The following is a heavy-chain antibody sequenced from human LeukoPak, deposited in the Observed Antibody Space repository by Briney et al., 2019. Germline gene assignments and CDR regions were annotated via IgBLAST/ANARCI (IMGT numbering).Heavy chain of an antibody. CDR3: ATEKYYDSSGYYSV. CDR1: GYTLTELS. CDR2: FDPEDGET. Sequence: ASVKVSCKVSGYTLTELSMHWVRQAPGKGLEWMGGFDPEDGETIYAQKFQGRATMTEDTSTDTAYMELSSLRSDDTAVYYCATEKYYDSSGYYSVWGQGTLVTVSS. J-gene: IGHJ4*02. V-gene: IGHV1-24*01. D-gene: IGHD3-22*01.